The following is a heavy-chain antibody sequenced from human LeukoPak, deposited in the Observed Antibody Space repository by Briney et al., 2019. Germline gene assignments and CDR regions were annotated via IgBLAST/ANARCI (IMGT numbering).Heavy chain of an antibody. J-gene: IGHJ3*02. CDR2: TYYRSKWYN. Sequence: SQTLSLTCAISGDSVSSNSAAWNWIRQSPSRGLEWLGRTYYRSKWYNDYAVSVKSRITINPDTSKNQFSLKLSSVTAADTAVYYCARHGYYGPLDAFDIWGQGTMVTVSS. D-gene: IGHD3-22*01. CDR3: ARHGYYGPLDAFDI. CDR1: GDSVSSNSAA. V-gene: IGHV6-1*01.